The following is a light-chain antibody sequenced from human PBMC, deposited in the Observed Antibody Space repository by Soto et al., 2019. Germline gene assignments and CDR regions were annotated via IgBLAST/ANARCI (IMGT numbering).Light chain of an antibody. J-gene: IGKJ3*01. CDR1: QDISRY. CDR2: AAS. CDR3: QQLNTYPLFT. V-gene: IGKV1-9*01. Sequence: DILLTQSPSFLSASVGDRVTITCRASQDISRYLAWYQQKAGKAPTLLIYAASTLQKGVPSRFSGSGSGTEFTLTISSLQPDDFATYYCQQLNTYPLFTFGPGTEVDI.